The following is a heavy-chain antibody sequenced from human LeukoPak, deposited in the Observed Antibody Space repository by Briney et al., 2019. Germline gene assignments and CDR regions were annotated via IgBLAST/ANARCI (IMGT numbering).Heavy chain of an antibody. D-gene: IGHD3-22*01. V-gene: IGHV4-59*01. CDR1: GGSISSYY. J-gene: IGHJ4*02. CDR3: ARSIPSYDSSGYYGYYFDY. CDR2: IYYSGST. Sequence: PSETLSLTCTVSGGSISSYYWSWIRQPPGKGLEWIGYIYYSGSTNYNPSLKSRVTISVDTSKNQFSLKLSSVTAADTAVYYCARSIPSYDSSGYYGYYFDYWGQGTLVTVSS.